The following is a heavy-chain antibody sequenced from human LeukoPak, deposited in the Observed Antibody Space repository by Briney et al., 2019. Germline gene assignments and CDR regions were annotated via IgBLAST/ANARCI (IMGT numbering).Heavy chain of an antibody. CDR2: INHSGST. CDR1: GGSFSGYY. D-gene: IGHD3-10*01. J-gene: IGHJ5*02. V-gene: IGHV4-34*01. CDR3: ARGGKVVGRGWFDP. Sequence: PSETLSLTCAVYGGSFSGYYWSWIRQPPGKGLEWIGEINHSGSTNYNPSLKSRVTISVDTSKNQFSLKLSSVTAADTAVYYCARGGKVVGRGWFDPWGQGTLVTVSP.